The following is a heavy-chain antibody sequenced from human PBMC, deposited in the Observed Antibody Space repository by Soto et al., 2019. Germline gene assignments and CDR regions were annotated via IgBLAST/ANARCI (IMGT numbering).Heavy chain of an antibody. CDR3: ASPLGIRGVLGLDYYYGMDV. J-gene: IGHJ6*02. CDR2: INPSGGST. CDR1: GYTFTSYY. Sequence: ASVKVSCKASGYTFTSYYMHWVRQAPGQGLEWMGIINPSGGSTSYTQKFQGRVTMTRDTSTSTVYMELSSLRSEDTAVYYCASPLGIRGVLGLDYYYGMDVWGQGTTVTVSS. D-gene: IGHD3-10*01. V-gene: IGHV1-46*01.